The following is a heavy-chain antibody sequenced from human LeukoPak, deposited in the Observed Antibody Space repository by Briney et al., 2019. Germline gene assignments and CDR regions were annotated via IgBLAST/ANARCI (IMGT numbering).Heavy chain of an antibody. CDR2: ISSSSSYM. V-gene: IGHV3-21*01. CDR3: ARVFGHGGNSVFYYFDY. CDR1: GFTFSSYS. D-gene: IGHD4-23*01. Sequence: GGSLRLSCAASGFTFSSYSMNWVRPAPGKGLEWVSSISSSSSYMYYADSVKGRFTISRDNAKNSLYLQMNSLRAEDTAVYYCARVFGHGGNSVFYYFDYWGQGTLVTVSS. J-gene: IGHJ4*02.